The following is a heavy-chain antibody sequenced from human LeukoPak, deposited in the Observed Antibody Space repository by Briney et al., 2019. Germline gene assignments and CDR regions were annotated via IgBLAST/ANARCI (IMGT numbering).Heavy chain of an antibody. Sequence: SETLPLTCSVSGGSISRNNYYWGWIRQPPGKGLEWIGSMYYSGSTYYNASLKSRVTISVDTSKNQFSLKLSSVTAADTAVYYCARWVPYYDILTGLDAFDIWGQGTMVTVSS. V-gene: IGHV4-39*01. CDR3: ARWVPYYDILTGLDAFDI. CDR2: MYYSGST. CDR1: GGSISRNNYY. D-gene: IGHD3-9*01. J-gene: IGHJ3*02.